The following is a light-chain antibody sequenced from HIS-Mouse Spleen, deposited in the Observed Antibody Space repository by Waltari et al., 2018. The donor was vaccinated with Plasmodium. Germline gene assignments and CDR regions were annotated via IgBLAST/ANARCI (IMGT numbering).Light chain of an antibody. J-gene: IGKJ1*01. V-gene: IGKV1-39*01. CDR3: QQSYSTWT. CDR2: AAS. Sequence: DIQITQSPSSISASVGYRVTITCRASQSISNYLNWYQQKPGKAPKFLIYAASTLQSGVPSRFSGSGSGTDFTLTISSLQPEDFATYYCQQSYSTWTFGQGTKVEIK. CDR1: QSISNY.